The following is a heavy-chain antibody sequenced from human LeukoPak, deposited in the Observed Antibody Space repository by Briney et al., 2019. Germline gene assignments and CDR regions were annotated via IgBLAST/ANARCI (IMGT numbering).Heavy chain of an antibody. V-gene: IGHV3-13*01. CDR1: GFTFSSYD. D-gene: IGHD3-10*01. CDR2: IGTAGDT. J-gene: IGHJ6*02. Sequence: GGSLRLSCAASGFTFSSYDVHWFRQTTGKGLEWVSGIGTAGDTYYADTGSVKGRFTISRENAKNSFYLQMNSLRAEDTAVYYCARESSYYGSGSLGLRAPTDYGMDVWGQGTTVTVSS. CDR3: ARESSYYGSGSLGLRAPTDYGMDV.